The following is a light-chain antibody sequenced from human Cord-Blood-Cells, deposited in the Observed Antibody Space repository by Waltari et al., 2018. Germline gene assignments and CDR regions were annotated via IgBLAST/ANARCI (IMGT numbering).Light chain of an antibody. J-gene: IGKJ4*01. V-gene: IGKV1-5*03. CDR1: QSISSW. CDR3: QQYNSYPLT. CDR2: KAS. Sequence: DIQMTQSPSTLSASVGDRVPITCRASQSISSWLAWYQQKPGKAPKLLIYKASSLESGVPSRFSGSGAGTEFTLTISSLQPDDFATYYCQQYNSYPLTFGGGTKVEIK.